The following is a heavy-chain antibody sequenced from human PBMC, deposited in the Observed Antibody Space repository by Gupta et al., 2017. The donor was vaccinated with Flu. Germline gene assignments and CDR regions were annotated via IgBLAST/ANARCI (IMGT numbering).Heavy chain of an antibody. CDR2: INPNSGVT. Sequence: GYYMHWVRQAPGQGLEWMGWINPNSGVTNYAQKFQGRVTLTTDTSISTAYMELSGLRSDDTAMYYCARDKPATSYYYGMEVWGQGTTVTVSS. CDR1: GYY. CDR3: ARDKPATSYYYGMEV. J-gene: IGHJ6*02. D-gene: IGHD2-15*01. V-gene: IGHV1-2*02.